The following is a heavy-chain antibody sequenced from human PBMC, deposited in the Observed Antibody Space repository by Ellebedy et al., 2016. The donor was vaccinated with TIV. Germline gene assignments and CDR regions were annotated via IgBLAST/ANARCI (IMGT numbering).Heavy chain of an antibody. CDR1: GFTLSNSG. CDR3: ARVDRVSHAMDV. CDR2: ISISGTTL. D-gene: IGHD1-14*01. J-gene: IGHJ6*02. Sequence: GESLKISXAASGFTLSNSGMTWVRQAPGKGLEWVSYISISGTTLYYADPVRGRFTLSRDNAKNSLYLRMNSLRADDTAMYYCARVDRVSHAMDVWGQGTPVTVSS. V-gene: IGHV3-48*01.